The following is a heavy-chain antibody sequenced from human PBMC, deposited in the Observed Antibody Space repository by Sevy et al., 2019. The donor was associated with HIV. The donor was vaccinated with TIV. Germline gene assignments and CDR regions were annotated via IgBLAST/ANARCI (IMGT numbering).Heavy chain of an antibody. V-gene: IGHV3-48*03. CDR3: ARNWAAAPRGGGFYYGMDV. Sequence: GGSLRLSCTASGFTLSSYEMNWVRQAPGKGLQWVSYISSSGTTIYYVDSVKGRFTISRDNAKNSLYLQMNSLRAEDTAVYYCARNWAAAPRGGGFYYGMDVWGQGTTVTVSS. D-gene: IGHD6-13*01. J-gene: IGHJ6*02. CDR1: GFTLSSYE. CDR2: ISSSGTTI.